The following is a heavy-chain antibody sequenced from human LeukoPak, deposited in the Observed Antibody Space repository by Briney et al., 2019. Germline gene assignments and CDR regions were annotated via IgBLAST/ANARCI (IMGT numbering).Heavy chain of an antibody. Sequence: GGSLRLSCAASGFTFSTYAVNWVRQAPGKGLEWVSAISGSGGSTYYADSVKGRFTISRDNSKNTLYLQMNSLRAEDTAVYYCAKVMIGWFDPWGQGTLVTVSS. J-gene: IGHJ5*02. V-gene: IGHV3-23*01. CDR2: ISGSGGST. CDR3: AKVMIGWFDP. CDR1: GFTFSTYA. D-gene: IGHD3-22*01.